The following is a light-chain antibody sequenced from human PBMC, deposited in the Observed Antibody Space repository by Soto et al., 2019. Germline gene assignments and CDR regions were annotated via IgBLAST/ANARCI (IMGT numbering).Light chain of an antibody. CDR1: SSDVGYYNY. J-gene: IGLJ1*01. V-gene: IGLV2-8*01. Sequence: QSGLTLPPSGSGSPGQSVTIACTGTSSDVGYYNYVSWYQQPPGKAPKLLIYDVSKRPSGVPDRFSGSKSGNTASLTVSGLQAEDEGDYYCSSYAGSNYPYVFGTGTKVTVL. CDR2: DVS. CDR3: SSYAGSNYPYV.